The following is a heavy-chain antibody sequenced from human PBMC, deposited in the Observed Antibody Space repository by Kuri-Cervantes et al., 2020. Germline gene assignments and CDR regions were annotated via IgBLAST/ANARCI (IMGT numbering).Heavy chain of an antibody. Sequence: SETLSLTCAVYGGSFSGYYWSWIRQPPGKGLEWIGEINHSGSTNYNPSLKSRVTISVDTSKNQFSLKLSSVTAEDTAVYYCAGEVYAPGPFDIWGQGTVVTVSS. V-gene: IGHV4-34*01. D-gene: IGHD2-8*01. J-gene: IGHJ3*02. CDR2: INHSGST. CDR3: AGEVYAPGPFDI. CDR1: GGSFSGYY.